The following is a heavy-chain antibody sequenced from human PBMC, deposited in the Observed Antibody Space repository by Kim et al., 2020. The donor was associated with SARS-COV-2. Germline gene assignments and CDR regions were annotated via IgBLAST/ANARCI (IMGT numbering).Heavy chain of an antibody. CDR3: ARDGGPYDSSGFYSY. D-gene: IGHD3-22*01. Sequence: GGSLRLSCAASGFTFSSYSMNWVRQAPGKGLAWVSYISRSSSTIYYAESVKGRFTISRDNAKNSLYLQMNSLRDEDTAVYYCARDGGPYDSSGFYSYWGQGTLVTVSS. CDR2: ISRSSSTI. J-gene: IGHJ4*02. CDR1: GFTFSSYS. V-gene: IGHV3-48*02.